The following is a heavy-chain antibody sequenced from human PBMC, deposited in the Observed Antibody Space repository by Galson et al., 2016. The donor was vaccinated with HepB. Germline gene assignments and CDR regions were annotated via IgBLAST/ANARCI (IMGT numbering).Heavy chain of an antibody. CDR2: IWFDGSRK. V-gene: IGHV3-33*01. Sequence: SLRLSCAAFGFTFSSDGMHWVRQAAGKGLEWVAGIWFDGSRKYYADSVKGRFTVSRDNSKHTLYLQINNLRAEDTAVYYCARDGTTPREFAAFDIWGQGTMVTVSS. CDR3: ARDGTTPREFAAFDI. J-gene: IGHJ3*02. D-gene: IGHD1-7*01. CDR1: GFTFSSDG.